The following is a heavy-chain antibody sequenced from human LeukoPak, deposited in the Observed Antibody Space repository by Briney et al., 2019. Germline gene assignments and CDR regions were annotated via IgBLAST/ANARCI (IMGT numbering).Heavy chain of an antibody. Sequence: GGSLRLSCAASGFTFSSYAMSWVRQAPGKGLEWVSGISGSGGDKYYTDSVKGRFTISRDNSKNTLYLQMNSLRAADTALYYCAIRKQSVRYFAPWGQGTLVTVSS. CDR2: ISGSGGDK. V-gene: IGHV3-23*01. CDR1: GFTFSSYA. CDR3: AIRKQSVRYFAP. D-gene: IGHD6-19*01. J-gene: IGHJ5*02.